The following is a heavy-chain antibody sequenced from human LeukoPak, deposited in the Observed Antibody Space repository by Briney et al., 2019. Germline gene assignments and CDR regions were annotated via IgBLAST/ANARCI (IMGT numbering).Heavy chain of an antibody. CDR3: ARGAAVLTGYLNWFDP. CDR2: ISGSGGST. Sequence: PGGSLRLSCAASGFTFSTYAMTWVRQAPGKGLEWVSCISGSGGSTYYADPVKGRFTVSRDNSKNTLYLQMNSLRVEDTAVYYCARGAAVLTGYLNWFDPWGQGTLVTVSS. D-gene: IGHD3-9*01. V-gene: IGHV3-23*01. CDR1: GFTFSTYA. J-gene: IGHJ5*02.